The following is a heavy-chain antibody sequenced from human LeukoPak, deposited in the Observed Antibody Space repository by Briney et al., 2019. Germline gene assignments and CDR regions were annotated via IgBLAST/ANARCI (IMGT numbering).Heavy chain of an antibody. CDR2: IYSGGST. D-gene: IGHD3-3*01. CDR3: AREYYDFWSGSFDY. J-gene: IGHJ4*02. V-gene: IGHV3-53*01. Sequence: GGSLRLSCAASGFTVSNNYMSWVRQAPGKGLEWVSVIYSGGSTYYADSVKGRFTISRDNSKNTLYLQMNSLRAEDTAVYYCAREYYDFWSGSFDYWGQGTLVTVSS. CDR1: GFTVSNNY.